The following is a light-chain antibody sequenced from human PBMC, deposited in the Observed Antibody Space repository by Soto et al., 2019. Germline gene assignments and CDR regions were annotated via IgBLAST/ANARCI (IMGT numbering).Light chain of an antibody. J-gene: IGKJ5*01. CDR2: GAA. V-gene: IGKV3-15*01. CDR3: QQHNQLPIT. CDR1: QSISSN. Sequence: EILMRQSPAIRSVSPGERATLSCRANQSISSNLAWYQQKPGQAPRLLIYGAATRATGIPARFSGSGSGTEFTLTINSLQSEDSAVYYCQQHNQLPITFGQGTRLEIK.